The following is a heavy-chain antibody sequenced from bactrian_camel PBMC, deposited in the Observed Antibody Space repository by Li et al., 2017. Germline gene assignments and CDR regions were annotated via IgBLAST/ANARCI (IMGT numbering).Heavy chain of an antibody. CDR1: AYITEQCG. J-gene: IGHJ4*01. D-gene: IGHD1*01. V-gene: IGHV3S53*01. CDR2: IDSDGKT. CDR3: AAQPGLKVVNNRKMYVKAENFNY. Sequence: VQLVESGGGSVQPGGSLKLSCAGSAYITEQCGMGWFRQVPGNEREPLASIDSDGKTNLADSVKGRFAISRDNAKNTLYLQMNCLKPEDTAMYYCAAQPGLKVVNNRKMYVKAENFNYWGQGTQVTVS.